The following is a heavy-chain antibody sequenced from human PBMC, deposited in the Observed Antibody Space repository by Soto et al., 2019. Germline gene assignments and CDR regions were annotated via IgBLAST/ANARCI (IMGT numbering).Heavy chain of an antibody. CDR3: ARVSGTYGPFDY. J-gene: IGHJ4*02. CDR1: GFSFSAFS. Sequence: GGSLRLSCASSGFSFSAFSMNWVCQAPGKGLEWGAYIRNNGTTIYYADSVKGRFTISRDNSKNTLYLQMNSLRAEHPAVYYCARVSGTYGPFDYWGQGTLVTVSS. CDR2: IRNNGTTI. V-gene: IGHV3-48*01. D-gene: IGHD3-3*01.